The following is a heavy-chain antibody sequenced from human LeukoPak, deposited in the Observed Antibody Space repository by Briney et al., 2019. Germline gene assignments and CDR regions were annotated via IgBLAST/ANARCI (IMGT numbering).Heavy chain of an antibody. CDR2: ISWNSGSL. CDR1: GFRFDDYA. D-gene: IGHD3-3*01. Sequence: AGGFLRLSCVASGFRFDDYALHWVRQAPGKGLEWVSGISWNSGSLGYADSVKGRFTISRDNAKNSLYLQMNGLRAEDTALYYCAKDHYHFWSGHKREGAFDIWGQGTMVTVS. CDR3: AKDHYHFWSGHKREGAFDI. J-gene: IGHJ3*02. V-gene: IGHV3-9*01.